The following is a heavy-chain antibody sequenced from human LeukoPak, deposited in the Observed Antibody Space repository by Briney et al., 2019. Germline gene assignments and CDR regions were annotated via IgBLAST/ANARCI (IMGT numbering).Heavy chain of an antibody. CDR1: VFTFSIYG. D-gene: IGHD3-3*01. Sequence: PGGTLRLSCAASVFTFSIYGMHCVCEAPGKGQEWGVDIWYDGSNKSYTDPVRGRFTIPRDNPKNTLSLHKNLLRPQDTALYFCARSGVWSGYYPYYYYYYMDVWGKGTTVTVSS. V-gene: IGHV3-33*01. J-gene: IGHJ6*03. CDR3: ARSGVWSGYYPYYYYYYMDV. CDR2: IWYDGSNK.